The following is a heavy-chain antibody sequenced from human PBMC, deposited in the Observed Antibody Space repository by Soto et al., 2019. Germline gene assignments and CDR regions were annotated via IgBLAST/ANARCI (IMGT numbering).Heavy chain of an antibody. CDR3: ARRQAVGVLDS. J-gene: IGHJ5*01. CDR1: GFTFATYT. V-gene: IGHV3-21*01. CDR2: ISRGGDYI. Sequence: EVQLVDSGGGLVEPGGSLRLSCAASGFTFATYTINWVRQAPGKGLEWVSSISRGGDYIKYADSVEGRFTISRDNAKNSLFLQMTGLRAEDTAVYYCARRQAVGVLDSCGQGTLVTVS. D-gene: IGHD1-26*01.